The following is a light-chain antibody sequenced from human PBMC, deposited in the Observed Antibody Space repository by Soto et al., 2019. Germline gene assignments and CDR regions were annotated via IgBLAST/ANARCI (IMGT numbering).Light chain of an antibody. J-gene: IGLJ2*01. V-gene: IGLV1-40*01. CDR1: SSNIGAGFD. Sequence: QSVLTQPPSVSGAPGQRVTISCTGSSSNIGAGFDEHWYQQLPGKAPKLLISGNTNRPSVVPDRFSGSKSGTSASLAITGLQAEDDAAYYCQSSDSRLSGYLLFGGRTKLTVL. CDR2: GNT. CDR3: QSSDSRLSGYLL.